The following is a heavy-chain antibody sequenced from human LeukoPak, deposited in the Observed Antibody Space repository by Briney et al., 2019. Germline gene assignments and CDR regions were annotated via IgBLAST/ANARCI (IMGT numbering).Heavy chain of an antibody. CDR2: ISAYNGNT. V-gene: IGHV1-18*04. CDR1: GYTFTGYY. J-gene: IGHJ4*02. Sequence: ASVKVSCKASGYTFTGYYMHWVRQAPGQGLEWMGWISAYNGNTNYAQKLQGRVTMTTDTSTSTAYMELRSLRSDDTAVYYCAREGLPYIAAAGRAFDYWGQGTLVTVSS. D-gene: IGHD6-13*01. CDR3: AREGLPYIAAAGRAFDY.